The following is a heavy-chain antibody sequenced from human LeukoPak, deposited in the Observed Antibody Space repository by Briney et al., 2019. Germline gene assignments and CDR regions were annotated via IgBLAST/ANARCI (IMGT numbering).Heavy chain of an antibody. D-gene: IGHD5-18*01. J-gene: IGHJ5*02. CDR2: ISSSGSTI. CDR3: ARDQGYGYGIPAGGPNWFDP. V-gene: IGHV3-11*01. Sequence: GGSLRLSCAASGFTFSDYYMSWIRQAPGKGLEWVSYISSSGSTIYYADSVKGRFTISRDNAKNSLYLQMNSLRAEDTAVYYCARDQGYGYGIPAGGPNWFDPWGQGTLVTVSS. CDR1: GFTFSDYY.